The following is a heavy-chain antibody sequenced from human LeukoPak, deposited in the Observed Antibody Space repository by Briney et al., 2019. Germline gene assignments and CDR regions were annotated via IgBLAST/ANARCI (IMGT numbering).Heavy chain of an antibody. Sequence: SVKVSCKASGFTFTSSAMQWVRQARGQRLEWIGWIVVGSGDTNYAQKFQERVTITRDMSTSTAYMELSSLRSEDTAVYYCAAVSLCSSTSCDPLYYFDYWGQGTLVTVSS. CDR3: AAVSLCSSTSCDPLYYFDY. D-gene: IGHD2-2*01. J-gene: IGHJ4*02. CDR2: IVVGSGDT. V-gene: IGHV1-58*02. CDR1: GFTFTSSA.